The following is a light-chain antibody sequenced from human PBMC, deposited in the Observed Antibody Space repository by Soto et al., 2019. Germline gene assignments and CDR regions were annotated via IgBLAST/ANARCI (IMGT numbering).Light chain of an antibody. CDR3: LQAVETPHT. V-gene: IGKV2-28*01. CDR1: QSLLHRNGNNY. J-gene: IGKJ2*01. Sequence: DIVMTQSPLSLPVTPGEPASISCRSSQSLLHRNGNNYLDWYLQKPGQSPQLLIYFGSNRASGVPDRLSGSGSGTDFTLKISRVEAEDVGVYYCLQAVETPHTFGQGTKLEIK. CDR2: FGS.